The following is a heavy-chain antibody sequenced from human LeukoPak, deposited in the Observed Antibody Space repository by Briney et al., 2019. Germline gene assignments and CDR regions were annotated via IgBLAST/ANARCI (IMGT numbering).Heavy chain of an antibody. CDR1: GYTFTNYY. D-gene: IGHD1-26*01. Sequence: ASVKVSCKTSGYTFTNYYIHWVRQAPGQGLEWMGRIDPNTGGSKSAKNFQGRVTMTRDTSISTAYMALSGLRSDDTAVYYCASLYDIVGTTVDYWGQGTLVTVSS. CDR2: IDPNTGGS. J-gene: IGHJ4*02. V-gene: IGHV1-2*06. CDR3: ASLYDIVGTTVDY.